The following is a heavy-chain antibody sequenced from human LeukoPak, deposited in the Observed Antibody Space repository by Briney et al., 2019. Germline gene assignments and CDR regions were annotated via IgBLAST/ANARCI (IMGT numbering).Heavy chain of an antibody. CDR3: ARQDYVSSYFDP. J-gene: IGHJ5*02. CDR2: IYYSGST. CDR1: RDSISRGSYY. D-gene: IGHD4-17*01. V-gene: IGHV4-39*01. Sequence: SETLSLTCTVSRDSISRGSYYWGWIRQPPGKGLEWIGTIYYSGSTYYNPSLKSRVTISVDTAKNYFSLGLRSVTAADTALYYCARQDYVSSYFDPWGQGTLVTVSS.